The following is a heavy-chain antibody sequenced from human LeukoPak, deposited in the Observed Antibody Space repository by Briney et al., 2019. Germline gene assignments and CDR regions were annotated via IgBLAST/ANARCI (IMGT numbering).Heavy chain of an antibody. CDR3: ARDGEAYCTNGVCPLGGLDY. CDR2: ISYDGSNK. J-gene: IGHJ4*02. Sequence: GRSLRLSCAASGFTFSSYAMHWVRQAPGKVLEWVAVISYDGSNKYYADSVKGRFTISRDNSKNTLYLQMNSLRAEDTAVYYCARDGEAYCTNGVCPLGGLDYWGQGTLVTVSS. V-gene: IGHV3-30-3*01. CDR1: GFTFSSYA. D-gene: IGHD2-8*01.